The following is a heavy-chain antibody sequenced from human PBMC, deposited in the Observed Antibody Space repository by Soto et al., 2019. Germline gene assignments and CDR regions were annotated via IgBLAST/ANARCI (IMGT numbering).Heavy chain of an antibody. CDR1: GGSISSYY. Sequence: PSETLSLTCTVSGGSISSYYWSWIRQPPGKGLEWIGYIYYSGSTNYNPSLKSRVTISVGTSKNQFSLKLSSVTAADTAVYYCASFMYCSGGSCYFALDIWGQGTMST. CDR2: IYYSGST. V-gene: IGHV4-59*08. J-gene: IGHJ3*02. D-gene: IGHD2-15*01. CDR3: ASFMYCSGGSCYFALDI.